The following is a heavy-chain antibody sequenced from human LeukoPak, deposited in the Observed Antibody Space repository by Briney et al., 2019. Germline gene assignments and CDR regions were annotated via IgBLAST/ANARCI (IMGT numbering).Heavy chain of an antibody. D-gene: IGHD3-10*01. CDR3: AREDYYGSGSY. V-gene: IGHV1-2*02. Sequence: ASVRVSCKASGYTFTGYYMHWVRQAPGQGLEWMGWINPNSGGTNYAQKFQGRVTMTRDTSISTAYMELSRLRSDDTAVYYCAREDYYGSGSYWGHGTLVPVSS. J-gene: IGHJ4*01. CDR1: GYTFTGYY. CDR2: INPNSGGT.